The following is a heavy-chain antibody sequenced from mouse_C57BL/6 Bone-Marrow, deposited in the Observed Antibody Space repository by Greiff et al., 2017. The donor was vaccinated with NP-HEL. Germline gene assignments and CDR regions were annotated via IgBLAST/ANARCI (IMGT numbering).Heavy chain of an antibody. V-gene: IGHV1-81*01. Sequence: VQLQQSGAELARPGASVKLSCKASGYTFTSYGISWVKQRTGQGLEWIGEIYPRSGTTYYNEKFKGKATLTADKSSSTAYMELRSLTSEDSAVYFCARSGGYFAWFAYWGQGTLVTVSA. J-gene: IGHJ3*01. CDR1: GYTFTSYG. D-gene: IGHD2-3*01. CDR2: IYPRSGTT. CDR3: ARSGGYFAWFAY.